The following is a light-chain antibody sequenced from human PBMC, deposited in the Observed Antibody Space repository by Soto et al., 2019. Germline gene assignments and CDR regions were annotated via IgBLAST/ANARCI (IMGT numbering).Light chain of an antibody. Sequence: EIVLTQSPATLSLSPGERATLSCRADESISDYLAWYQQKPGQPPRLLIYDASNRATGIPARFSGSGSGTDFTLTISSLEPEDFAVYYCQQRLNWPRTFGQGTKEEI. CDR2: DAS. CDR3: QQRLNWPRT. V-gene: IGKV3-11*01. CDR1: ESISDY. J-gene: IGKJ1*01.